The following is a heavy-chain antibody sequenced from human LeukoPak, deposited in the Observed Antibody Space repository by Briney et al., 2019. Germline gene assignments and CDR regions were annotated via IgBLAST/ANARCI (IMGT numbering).Heavy chain of an antibody. CDR1: GYSFTSFW. J-gene: IGHJ4*02. Sequence: GESLKISCKGSGYSFTSFWIAWVRQMPGRGLEWMGIIYPSDSDTRYSPSFQGQVTISADKSISTAYLQWSSLKASDTAMYYCARSSSGYSRYWGQGTLVTASS. CDR2: IYPSDSDT. CDR3: ARSSSGYSRY. D-gene: IGHD3-22*01. V-gene: IGHV5-51*01.